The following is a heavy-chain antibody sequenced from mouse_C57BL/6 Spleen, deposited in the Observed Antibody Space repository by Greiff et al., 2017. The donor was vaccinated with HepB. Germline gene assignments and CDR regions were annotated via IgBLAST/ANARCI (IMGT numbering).Heavy chain of an antibody. V-gene: IGHV1-53*01. CDR1: GYTFTSYW. CDR2: INPSNGGT. J-gene: IGHJ2*01. CDR3: ARHGAKLAYYFDY. Sequence: VQLQQSGTELVKPGASVKLSCEASGYTFTSYWMHWVKQRPGQGLEWIGNINPSNGGTNYNEKFKSKATLTVDTSSSTAYMQLSSLTSVDSAVYVCARHGAKLAYYFDYWGQGTTLTVSS. D-gene: IGHD1-3*01.